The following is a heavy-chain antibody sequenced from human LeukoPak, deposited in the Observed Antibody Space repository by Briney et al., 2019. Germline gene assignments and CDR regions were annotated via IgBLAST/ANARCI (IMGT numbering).Heavy chain of an antibody. J-gene: IGHJ4*02. CDR2: INHSGST. V-gene: IGHV4-34*01. CDR3: ASRDYRLFDY. D-gene: IGHD4-11*01. CDR1: GGSISSYY. Sequence: SETLSLTCTVSGGSISSYYWSWSRQPTGKGLKWIGEINHSGSTNYNPSLKSRVTISVDTSKNQFSLKLSSVTAADTAVYYCASRDYRLFDYWGQGTLVTVSS.